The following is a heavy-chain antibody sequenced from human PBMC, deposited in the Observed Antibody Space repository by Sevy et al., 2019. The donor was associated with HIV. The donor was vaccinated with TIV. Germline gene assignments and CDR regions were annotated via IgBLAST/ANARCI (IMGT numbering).Heavy chain of an antibody. V-gene: IGHV1-69*13. CDR1: GGTFSSYA. D-gene: IGHD2-2*02. CDR2: IIPIFGTA. Sequence: ASVKVSCKASGGTFSSYAISWVRQAPGQGLEWMGGIIPIFGTANYAQKFQGRVTITADESTGTAYMELSSLSSEDTAVYYCAGGDIVVVPAAIDYYYYYGMDVWGQGTTVTVSS. CDR3: AGGDIVVVPAAIDYYYYYGMDV. J-gene: IGHJ6*02.